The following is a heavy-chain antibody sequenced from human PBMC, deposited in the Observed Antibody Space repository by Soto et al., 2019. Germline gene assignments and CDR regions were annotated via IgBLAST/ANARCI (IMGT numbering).Heavy chain of an antibody. CDR1: GGSFSGYY. V-gene: IGHV4-34*01. CDR2: INRSGST. Sequence: PSETLSLTCAVYGGSFSGYYWSWIRQPPGKGLEWIGEINRSGSTNYNPSLKSRVTISVDTSKNQFSLKLSSVTAADTAVYYCARGRYCSGGSCARDWFDHWGQGILVTVSS. CDR3: ARGRYCSGGSCARDWFDH. D-gene: IGHD2-15*01. J-gene: IGHJ5*02.